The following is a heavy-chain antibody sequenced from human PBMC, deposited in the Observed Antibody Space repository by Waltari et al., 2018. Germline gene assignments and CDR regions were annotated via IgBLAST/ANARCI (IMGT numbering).Heavy chain of an antibody. V-gene: IGHV3-33*06. Sequence: SGFTFSSYGMHWVRQAPGKGLEWVAVIWYDGSNKYYADSVKGRFTISRDNSKNTLYLQMNSLRAEDTAMYYCAKTYYYGSGSYYAIDYWGQGTLVTVSS. J-gene: IGHJ4*02. CDR2: IWYDGSNK. D-gene: IGHD3-10*01. CDR1: GFTFSSYG. CDR3: AKTYYYGSGSYYAIDY.